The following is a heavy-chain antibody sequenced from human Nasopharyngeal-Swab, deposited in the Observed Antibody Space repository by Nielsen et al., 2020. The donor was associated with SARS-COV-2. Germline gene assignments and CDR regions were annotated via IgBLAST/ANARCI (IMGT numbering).Heavy chain of an antibody. D-gene: IGHD3-10*01. CDR3: AKGVHYMSYFHTPPSDH. Sequence: GESLKISCVASGFTFDDYGLHWVRQVPGKGLEWVSLISWDGVNTYYADSVKGRFTISRDNSRNSLFLQMNNLKTEDTALYYCAKGVHYMSYFHTPPSDHWGQGTPVTVSS. CDR1: GFTFDDYG. CDR2: ISWDGVNT. J-gene: IGHJ4*02. V-gene: IGHV3-43*01.